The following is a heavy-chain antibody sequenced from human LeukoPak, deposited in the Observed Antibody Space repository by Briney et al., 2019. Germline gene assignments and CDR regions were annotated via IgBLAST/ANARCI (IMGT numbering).Heavy chain of an antibody. D-gene: IGHD5-12*01. CDR2: IIPILGIA. J-gene: IGHJ4*02. V-gene: IGHV1-69*04. CDR3: ASRVDPNSGYDSSWDY. Sequence: SVKVSCKASGGTFSSYAISWVRQAPGQGLEWMGRIIPILGIANYAQKFQGRVTITADKSTSTAYMELSSLRSEDTAVYYCASRVDPNSGYDSSWDYWGQGTLVTVSS. CDR1: GGTFSSYA.